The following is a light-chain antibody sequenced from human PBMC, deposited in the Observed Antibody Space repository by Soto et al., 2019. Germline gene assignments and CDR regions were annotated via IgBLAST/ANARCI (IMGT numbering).Light chain of an antibody. V-gene: IGLV1-51*01. J-gene: IGLJ1*01. Sequence: QSVLTRTPSVSAAPGQKVTISCSGSSSNIGNNYVSWYQQVPGTAPKLLIYDNNKRPSGTPDRFSSSKSGTSATLGISGVQTGDEADYYCGTWDSSLSVHVFGTGTKVTVL. CDR1: SSNIGNNY. CDR2: DNN. CDR3: GTWDSSLSVHV.